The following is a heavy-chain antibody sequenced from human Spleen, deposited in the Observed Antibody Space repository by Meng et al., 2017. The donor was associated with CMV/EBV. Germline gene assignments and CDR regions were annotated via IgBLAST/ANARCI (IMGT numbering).Heavy chain of an antibody. CDR2: IKSKTDGGTT. CDR3: TRRGLWFGELLPFDY. Sequence: EVQLVESXXGLVKXGGSLRLSCAASGFTFSNAWMSWVRQAPGKGLEWVGRIKSKTDGGTTDYAAPVKGRFTISRDDSKNTLYLQMNSLKTEDTAVYYCTRRGLWFGELLPFDYWGQGTLCNVSS. D-gene: IGHD3-10*01. J-gene: IGHJ4*02. V-gene: IGHV3-15*01. CDR1: GFTFSNAW.